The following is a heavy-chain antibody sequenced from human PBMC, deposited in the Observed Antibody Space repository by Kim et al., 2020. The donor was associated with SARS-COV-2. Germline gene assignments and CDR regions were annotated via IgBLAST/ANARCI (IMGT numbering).Heavy chain of an antibody. CDR3: ARWGGYVGFPFDI. CDR2: IYSGGST. J-gene: IGHJ3*02. CDR1: GFTVSSNY. V-gene: IGHV3-53*01. D-gene: IGHD5-12*01. Sequence: GGSLRLSCAASGFTVSSNYMSWVRLITGKGLELVSVIYSGGSTYYAGSVQGRFTISRDNSKNTLYLQMNGLRVEDTAVYYCARWGGYVGFPFDIWGQGTMVTVSS.